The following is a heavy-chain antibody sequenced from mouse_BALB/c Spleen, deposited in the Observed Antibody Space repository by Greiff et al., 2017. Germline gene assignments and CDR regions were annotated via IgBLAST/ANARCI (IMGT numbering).Heavy chain of an antibody. Sequence: QVQLKQSGAELAKPGASVKMSCKASGYTFTSYWMHWVKQRPGQGLEWIGYINPSTGYTEYNQKFKDKATLTADKSSSTAYMQLSSLTSEASAVYYCARRPYGNYVYFDYWGQGTTLTVSS. CDR1: GYTFTSYW. J-gene: IGHJ2*01. V-gene: IGHV1-7*01. CDR3: ARRPYGNYVYFDY. CDR2: INPSTGYT. D-gene: IGHD2-10*02.